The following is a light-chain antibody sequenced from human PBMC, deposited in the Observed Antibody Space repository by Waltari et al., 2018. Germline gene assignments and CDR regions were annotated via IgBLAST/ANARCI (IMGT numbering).Light chain of an antibody. Sequence: QSALTQPASVSGSPGQSITISYTGTDSDIGAYNYVSWYQQHPGKAPKLLLYDVSDRPSGISDHFSGSKSGNTASLTISGLQAEDAADYYCSSYTRSTTVIFGGGTKLTVL. V-gene: IGLV2-14*03. CDR3: SSYTRSTTVI. CDR1: DSDIGAYNY. J-gene: IGLJ2*01. CDR2: DVS.